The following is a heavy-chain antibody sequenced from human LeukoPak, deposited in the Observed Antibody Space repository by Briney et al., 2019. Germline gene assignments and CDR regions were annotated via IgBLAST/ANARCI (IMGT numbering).Heavy chain of an antibody. J-gene: IGHJ4*02. CDR2: ISAYNGNT. Sequence: GASVKVSCKASGGTFSSYAISWVRQAPGQGLEWMGWISAYNGNTNYAQKLQGRVTMTTDTSTSTAYMELRSLRSDDTAVYYCARDLKLYYYDSSGFDYWGQGTLVTVSS. V-gene: IGHV1-18*01. CDR1: GGTFSSYA. D-gene: IGHD3-22*01. CDR3: ARDLKLYYYDSSGFDY.